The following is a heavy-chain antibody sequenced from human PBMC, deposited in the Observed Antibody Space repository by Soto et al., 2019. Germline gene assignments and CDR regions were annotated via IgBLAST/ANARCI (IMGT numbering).Heavy chain of an antibody. CDR2: IWYDGSNK. D-gene: IGHD2-15*01. CDR1: GFTFSSYG. CDR3: ARADLAATRYYYYYMDV. J-gene: IGHJ6*03. V-gene: IGHV3-33*01. Sequence: GGSLRLSCAASGFTFSSYGMHWVRQAPGKGLEWVAVIWYDGSNKYYADSVKGRFTISRDNSKNTLYLQMNSLRAKDTAVYYCARADLAATRYYYYYMDVWGKGTTVTVSS.